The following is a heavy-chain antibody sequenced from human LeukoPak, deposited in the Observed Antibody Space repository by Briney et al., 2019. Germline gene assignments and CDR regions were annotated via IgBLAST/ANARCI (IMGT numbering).Heavy chain of an antibody. J-gene: IGHJ4*02. V-gene: IGHV4-59*01. CDR3: ATSVWVRGVIIGIYFDY. D-gene: IGHD3-10*01. CDR2: IYYSGST. CDR1: GGSISSYY. Sequence: SETLSLTCTVSGGSISSYYWSWTRQPPGKGLEWIGYIYYSGSTNYNPSLKSLVTISVDTSKNQFSLKLSAVTSADTAVYYVATSVWVRGVIIGIYFDYWGQGTLVTVSS.